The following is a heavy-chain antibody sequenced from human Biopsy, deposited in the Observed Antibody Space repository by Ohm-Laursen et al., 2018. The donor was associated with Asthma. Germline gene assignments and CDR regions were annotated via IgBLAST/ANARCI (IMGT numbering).Heavy chain of an antibody. Sequence: SLRLSCAASGFTFDDYAMHWVRQAPGKGLEWVSGISWNSGSIGYADSVKGRFTISRDNSKNTLYLQMNSLRAEDTAVYYCAKDKRYSGSYFDYWGQGTLVTVSA. CDR3: AKDKRYSGSYFDY. CDR2: ISWNSGSI. CDR1: GFTFDDYA. J-gene: IGHJ4*02. V-gene: IGHV3-9*01. D-gene: IGHD1-26*01.